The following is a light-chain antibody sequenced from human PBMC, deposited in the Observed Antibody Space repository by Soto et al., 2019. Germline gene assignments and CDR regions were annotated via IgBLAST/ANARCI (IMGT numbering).Light chain of an antibody. CDR1: QSVSSSY. Sequence: EIVLTQSPGTLSLSPGERATLSCRDSQSVSSSYLAWYQQKPGQAPRLLIYGASSRATGIPDRFSGSGSGTDITLTINNLELEDFAVYFCQQYGSSRGTFGQGTNVDIK. CDR2: GAS. CDR3: QQYGSSRGT. J-gene: IGKJ1*01. V-gene: IGKV3-20*01.